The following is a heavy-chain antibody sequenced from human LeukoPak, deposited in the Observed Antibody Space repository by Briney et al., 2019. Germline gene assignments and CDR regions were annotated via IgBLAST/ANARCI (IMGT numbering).Heavy chain of an antibody. CDR1: GFTFSSYS. Sequence: PGGSLRLSCAASGFTFSSYSMNWVRQAPGKGLEWVSSISSSSSYMYYADSVKGRFTISRDNAKNSLYLQMNSLRAEDTAVYYCARGVTGDSAYWGQGTLVTVSS. CDR2: ISSSSSYM. J-gene: IGHJ4*02. D-gene: IGHD7-27*01. V-gene: IGHV3-21*01. CDR3: ARGVTGDSAY.